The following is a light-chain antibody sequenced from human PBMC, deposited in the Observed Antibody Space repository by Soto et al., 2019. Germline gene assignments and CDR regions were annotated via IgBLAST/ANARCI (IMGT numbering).Light chain of an antibody. CDR3: QQTNTFLPLT. V-gene: IGKV1-12*01. Sequence: DIQMTQSPSSVSASVGDRVTITCRASQGISNWLAWYQQQPGKAPKLLIYAASSLQSGVPSRFSGGGPGTHFTLIISSLQPEDFATYYCQQTNTFLPLTFGGGTKVDIK. CDR1: QGISNW. J-gene: IGKJ4*01. CDR2: AAS.